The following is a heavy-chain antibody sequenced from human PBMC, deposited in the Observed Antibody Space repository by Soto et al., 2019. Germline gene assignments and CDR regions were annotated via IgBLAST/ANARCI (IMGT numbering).Heavy chain of an antibody. D-gene: IGHD4-17*01. J-gene: IGHJ4*02. CDR3: ARDPSISTVTTAYDYNFDY. Sequence: RSLRLSCAASGFTFSSYAMHWVRQAPGKGLEWVAVISYDGSNKYYGDSVKGRFTISRDNSKNTLYLQMNSLRAEDTAVYYCARDPSISTVTTAYDYNFDYWGQGTLVTVSS. V-gene: IGHV3-30-3*01. CDR1: GFTFSSYA. CDR2: ISYDGSNK.